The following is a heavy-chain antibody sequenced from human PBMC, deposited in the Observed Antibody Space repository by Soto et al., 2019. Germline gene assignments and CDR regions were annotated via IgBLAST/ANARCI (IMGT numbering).Heavy chain of an antibody. Sequence: SVKVSCKASGGTFSSYAISWVRQAPGQGLEWMGGIIPIFGTANYAQKFQGRVTITADESTRTAYMELSSLRSEDTAVYYCASRLPTHKWLNYYYYGMDVWGPGTTVTVYS. CDR1: GGTFSSYA. D-gene: IGHD3-22*01. CDR2: IIPIFGTA. V-gene: IGHV1-69*13. J-gene: IGHJ6*02. CDR3: ASRLPTHKWLNYYYYGMDV.